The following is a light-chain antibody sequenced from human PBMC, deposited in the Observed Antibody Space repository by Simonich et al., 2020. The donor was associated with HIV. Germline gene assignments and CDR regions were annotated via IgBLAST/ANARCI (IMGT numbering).Light chain of an antibody. CDR3: QTWGTGIQV. V-gene: IGLV4-69*01. CDR1: SGHSSYA. CDR2: VNSDGTH. J-gene: IGLJ3*02. Sequence: QLVLTQSPSASASLGASVKLPCTLSSGHSSYAVAWHQQLPEKGPRYLMKVNSDGTHNKGDGIPDRFSGSSSGAERYLTISSLQSEDEADYYCQTWGTGIQVFGGGTKLTVL.